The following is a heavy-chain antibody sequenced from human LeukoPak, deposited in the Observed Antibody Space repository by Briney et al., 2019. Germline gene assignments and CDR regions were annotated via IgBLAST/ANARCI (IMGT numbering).Heavy chain of an antibody. CDR2: IRYDGSNK. V-gene: IGHV3-30*02. D-gene: IGHD3-10*01. Sequence: GGSLRLSCAASGFTFSSYGMHWVRQAPGKGLEWVAFIRYDGSNKYYADSVKGRFTISRDNAKNSLYLQMNSLRADDTAVYYCARFAAGGSYYYYMDVWGKGTTVTVSS. CDR1: GFTFSSYG. CDR3: ARFAAGGSYYYYMDV. J-gene: IGHJ6*03.